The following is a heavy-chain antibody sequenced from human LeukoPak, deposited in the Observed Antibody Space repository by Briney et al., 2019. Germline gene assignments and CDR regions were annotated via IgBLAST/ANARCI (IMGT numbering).Heavy chain of an antibody. D-gene: IGHD5-18*01. Sequence: SETLSLTCAVYGGSFSGYYWSWIRQPPEKGLEWIGEINHLGSTNYNPSLKSRVTISVDTSKNQFSLKLSSVTAADTAVYYCARVVDIQLWSPGHYMDVWGKGTTVTVSS. V-gene: IGHV4-34*01. CDR3: ARVVDIQLWSPGHYMDV. CDR1: GGSFSGYY. J-gene: IGHJ6*03. CDR2: INHLGST.